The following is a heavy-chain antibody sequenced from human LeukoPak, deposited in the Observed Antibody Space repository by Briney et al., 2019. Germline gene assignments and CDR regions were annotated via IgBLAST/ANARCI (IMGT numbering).Heavy chain of an antibody. Sequence: ASVKVSCKASGYTFTIYGISWVRQAPGQGLEWMGWISAYIGNTNYVQKLQGRVTMTTDTSTSTAYMELRSLRSDDTAVYYCARDRLTRELRDEVYWGQGTLVTVSS. CDR3: ARDRLTRELRDEVY. J-gene: IGHJ4*02. D-gene: IGHD1-26*01. CDR1: GYTFTIYG. V-gene: IGHV1-18*01. CDR2: ISAYIGNT.